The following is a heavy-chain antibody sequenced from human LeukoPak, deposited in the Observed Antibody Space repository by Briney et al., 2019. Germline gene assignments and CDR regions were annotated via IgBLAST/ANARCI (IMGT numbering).Heavy chain of an antibody. D-gene: IGHD3-3*01. CDR2: ISWNSGSI. CDR3: ARGNYDFWSGYYAGDY. J-gene: IGHJ4*02. CDR1: GFTFDDYA. V-gene: IGHV3-9*01. Sequence: GGSLRLSCAASGFTFDDYAMHWVRHAPGKGLEWVSGISWNSGSIGYADPVKGRFTISRDNAKNSLYLQMNSLRAEDTAVYYCARGNYDFWSGYYAGDYWGQGTLVTVSS.